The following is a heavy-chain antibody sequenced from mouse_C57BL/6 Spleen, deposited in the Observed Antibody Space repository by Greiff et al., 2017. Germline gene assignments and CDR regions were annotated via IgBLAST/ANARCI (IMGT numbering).Heavy chain of an antibody. D-gene: IGHD2-4*01. CDR3: ARVYYDPYFDV. CDR2: ISYDGSN. J-gene: IGHJ1*03. Sequence: VQLQHSGPGLVKPSQSLSLTCSVTGYSITSGYYWNWIRQFPGNKLEWMGYISYDGSNNYNPSLKNRISITRDTSKNQFFLKLNSVTTEDTATYYCARVYYDPYFDVWGTGTTVTVSS. CDR1: GYSITSGYY. V-gene: IGHV3-6*01.